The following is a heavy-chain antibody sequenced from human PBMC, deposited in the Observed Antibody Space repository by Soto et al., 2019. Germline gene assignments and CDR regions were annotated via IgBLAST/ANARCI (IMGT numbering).Heavy chain of an antibody. V-gene: IGHV1-3*01. D-gene: IGHD4-17*01. CDR2: INAGNGNT. J-gene: IGHJ4*02. Sequence: ASVKVSCKASGYTFTGYAMHWVRQAPGQRLEWMGWINAGNGNTKYSQKFQGRVTMTRDTSMSTAYMELSSLRSEDTAVYYCARTLYGDNVDYWGQGTLVTVSS. CDR1: GYTFTGYA. CDR3: ARTLYGDNVDY.